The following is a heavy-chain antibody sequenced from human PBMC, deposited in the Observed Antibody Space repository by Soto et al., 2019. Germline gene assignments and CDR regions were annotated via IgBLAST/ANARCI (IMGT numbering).Heavy chain of an antibody. Sequence: ASVKVSCKASGYTCASCAMRWVRQAPGQRLEWMGWINAGNGNTKYSQKFQGRVTITRDTSASTAYMELSSLRSEDTAVFYCARGSSGWSYYFDYWGQGTLVTVSS. CDR2: INAGNGNT. D-gene: IGHD6-19*01. J-gene: IGHJ4*02. CDR1: GYTCASCA. V-gene: IGHV1-3*01. CDR3: ARGSSGWSYYFDY.